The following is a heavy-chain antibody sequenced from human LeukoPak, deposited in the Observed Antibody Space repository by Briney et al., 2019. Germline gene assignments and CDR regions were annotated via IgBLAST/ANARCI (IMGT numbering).Heavy chain of an antibody. Sequence: SETLSLTCTVSGDSITTYYWSWIRQPPGKGLEYIGYIYYSGVTNYQPSLKSRVTMSLDTSKNQFSLKLSSVTAADTAVYYCARAVKDIVVVVAADAAGGMDVWGQGTTVTVSS. CDR2: IYYSGVT. CDR1: GDSITTYY. V-gene: IGHV4-59*12. CDR3: ARAVKDIVVVVAADAAGGMDV. D-gene: IGHD2-15*01. J-gene: IGHJ6*02.